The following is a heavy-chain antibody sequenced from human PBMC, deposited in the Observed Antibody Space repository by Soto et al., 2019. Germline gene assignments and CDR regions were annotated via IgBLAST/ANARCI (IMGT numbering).Heavy chain of an antibody. CDR3: ARGGGINWFAP. V-gene: IGHV4-31*03. Sequence: PSETLSLTCTVAGGYIISGCCCWSRNRQHPGKGLEWIGYIYYSGSTYYNPSLKSRVTISVDTSKNQFSLKLSSVTAADTAVYYCARGGGINWFAPWGQGTLVTVSS. CDR1: GGYIISGCCC. CDR2: IYYSGST. D-gene: IGHD3-16*01. J-gene: IGHJ5*02.